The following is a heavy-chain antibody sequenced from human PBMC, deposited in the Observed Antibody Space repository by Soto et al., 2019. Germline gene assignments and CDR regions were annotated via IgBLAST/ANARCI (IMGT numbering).Heavy chain of an antibody. Sequence: PGESLKISCKGSGYNFTNYWIGWVRQMPGKGLEWMGIIYPGDSDTRYSPSFQGLVTISADKSISAAYLRWSSLKASDTAIYYCARQGGATVLFYYGMDVWGQGTTVTVSS. CDR1: GYNFTNYW. D-gene: IGHD1-26*01. CDR2: IYPGDSDT. CDR3: ARQGGATVLFYYGMDV. V-gene: IGHV5-51*01. J-gene: IGHJ6*02.